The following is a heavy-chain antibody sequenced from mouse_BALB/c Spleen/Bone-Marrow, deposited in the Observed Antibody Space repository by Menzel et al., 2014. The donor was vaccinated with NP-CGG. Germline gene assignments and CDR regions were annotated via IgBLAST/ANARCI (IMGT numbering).Heavy chain of an antibody. D-gene: IGHD3-1*01. CDR2: ISSGGSYT. CDR3: ARDSSGYFDY. J-gene: IGHJ2*01. V-gene: IGHV5-9-4*01. Sequence: EVHLVESGGGLVKPGGSLKPSCAASGFTFSYYGMSWVRQSPEKRLEWVAEISSGGSYTYYPDTVTGRFTISRDNAKNTLYLEMSSLRSEDTAMYYCARDSSGYFDYWDQGTTLTVSS. CDR1: GFTFSYYG.